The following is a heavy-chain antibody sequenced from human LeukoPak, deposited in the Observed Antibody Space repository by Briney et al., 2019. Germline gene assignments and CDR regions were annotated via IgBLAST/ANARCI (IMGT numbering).Heavy chain of an antibody. CDR3: ARVDILTGYYPFDY. CDR2: IYYSGST. J-gene: IGHJ4*02. D-gene: IGHD3-9*01. V-gene: IGHV4-59*01. Sequence: PSETLSLTCTVSGGSISSYYWSWIRQPPGKGLEWIGYIYYSGSTNYNPSLKSRVTISVDTSKNQFSLKLSSVTAADTAVYYCARVDILTGYYPFDYWGQGTLVTVSS. CDR1: GGSISSYY.